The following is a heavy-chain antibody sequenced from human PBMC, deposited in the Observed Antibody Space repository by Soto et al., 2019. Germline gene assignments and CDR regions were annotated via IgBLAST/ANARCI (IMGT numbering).Heavy chain of an antibody. V-gene: IGHV3-74*01. J-gene: IGHJ4*02. CDR1: GFTFSGYW. D-gene: IGHD3-10*01. CDR3: TRTTGSPAGHFDY. Sequence: EVQLVESGGGLVQPGGSLRLSCAASGFTFSGYWMHWVRQAPAKGLVWVSRISTDGSTTNDADSVKGRFTASRDNAKNKLYLQMNSLRSEDTAVYYCTRTTGSPAGHFDYWGQETLATVSS. CDR2: ISTDGSTT.